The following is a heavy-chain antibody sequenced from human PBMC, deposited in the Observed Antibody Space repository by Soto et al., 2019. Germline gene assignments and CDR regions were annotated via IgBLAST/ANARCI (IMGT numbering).Heavy chain of an antibody. D-gene: IGHD3-3*01. CDR2: ISAYNGNT. CDR3: ARVDFWSGYSHDDYYYMGV. V-gene: IGHV1-18*01. Sequence: ASVKVSSKASGYTFTIYGISWVRQATGQGLEWMGWISAYNGNTNYAQKLQGRVTMTKDTSTSTAYLELRSPRSDDTAVYYCARVDFWSGYSHDDYYYMGVWGKGTTVTVSS. CDR1: GYTFTIYG. J-gene: IGHJ6*03.